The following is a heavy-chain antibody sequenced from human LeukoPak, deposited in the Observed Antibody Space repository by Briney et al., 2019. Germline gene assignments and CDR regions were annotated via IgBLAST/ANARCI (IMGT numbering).Heavy chain of an antibody. J-gene: IGHJ6*03. D-gene: IGHD5-18*01. Sequence: SETLSLTCAVYGGSFSGYYWSWIRQPPGKGLEWIGEINHSGSTNYNPSLKSRVTISVDTSKNQFSLKLTSMTAADTAVYYCARTTEGGYTHDYFYYYYMDVWGKGTTVTISS. CDR2: INHSGST. CDR1: GGSFSGYY. CDR3: ARTTEGGYTHDYFYYYYMDV. V-gene: IGHV4-34*01.